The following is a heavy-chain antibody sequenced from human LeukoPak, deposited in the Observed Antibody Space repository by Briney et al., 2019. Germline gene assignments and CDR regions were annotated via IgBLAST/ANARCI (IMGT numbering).Heavy chain of an antibody. J-gene: IGHJ4*02. V-gene: IGHV3-64*01. D-gene: IGHD6-19*01. CDR2: ISSNGGSA. CDR3: ARNTSGWYDFDY. CDR1: GFTFSSYA. Sequence: PGGSLRLSCAASGFTFSSYAMHWVRQAPGKGLEYVSAISSNGGSAYYANSVKGRFTISRDNSKNTLYLQMGSLRAEDMAVYYCARNTSGWYDFDYWGQGTLVTVSS.